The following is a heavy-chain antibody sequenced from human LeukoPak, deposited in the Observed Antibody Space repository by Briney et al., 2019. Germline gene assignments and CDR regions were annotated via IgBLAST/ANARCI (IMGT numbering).Heavy chain of an antibody. CDR3: ARGSYPYSHGMDV. Sequence: ASVKVSCKASGYNFNNYGVSWVRQAPGQGLEWMGWISAKTGNTNYAQKVQGRVTMTTDTSTTAAYMELRSLGSDDTAVYYCARGSYPYSHGMDVWGQGTTVTVSS. D-gene: IGHD1-26*01. CDR1: GYNFNNYG. J-gene: IGHJ6*02. CDR2: ISAKTGNT. V-gene: IGHV1-18*01.